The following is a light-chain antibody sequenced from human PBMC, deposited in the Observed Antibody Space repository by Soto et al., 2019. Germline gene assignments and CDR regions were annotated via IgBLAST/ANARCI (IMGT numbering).Light chain of an antibody. V-gene: IGLV1-47*01. CDR3: ATWDDSLSGRV. CDR1: SYNIGSNY. CDR2: RNN. J-gene: IGLJ3*02. Sequence: QTVVTQPPSASETPGQRVTISCSGSSYNIGSNYVCWYQQLPGTAPKLLIYRNNQRPSGVPDRFSGSKSDTSASLAISGLRSEDEADYYCATWDDSLSGRVFGGGTKLTVL.